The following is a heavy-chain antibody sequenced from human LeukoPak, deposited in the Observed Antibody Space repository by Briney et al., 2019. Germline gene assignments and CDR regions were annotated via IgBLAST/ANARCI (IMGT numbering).Heavy chain of an antibody. CDR1: GFTFSNAW. Sequence: GGSLRLSCAASGFTFSNAWMSWVRQAPGKGLEWVGRIKSKADGETTDYAAPVKGRFTMSRDDSKDTLYLQMNGLKSEDTAVYYCSRIRPFGDFNLAYWGQGTLVTVSS. J-gene: IGHJ4*02. CDR2: IKSKADGETT. V-gene: IGHV3-15*01. D-gene: IGHD4-17*01. CDR3: SRIRPFGDFNLAY.